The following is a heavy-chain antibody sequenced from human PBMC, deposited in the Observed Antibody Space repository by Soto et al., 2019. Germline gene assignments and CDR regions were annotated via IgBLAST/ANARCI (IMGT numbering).Heavy chain of an antibody. V-gene: IGHV3-21*01. CDR3: ARESEDLTSNFDY. CDR2: ISSTTNYI. CDR1: GFTFTRYS. Sequence: WGSLRLSCAASGFTFTRYSINFFRHSPVKWLEWVSSISSTTNYIYYADSMKGRFTVSRDNAKNSVYLEMNSLSAEDTAVYYCARESEDLTSNFDYWGQGTLVTVSS. J-gene: IGHJ4*02.